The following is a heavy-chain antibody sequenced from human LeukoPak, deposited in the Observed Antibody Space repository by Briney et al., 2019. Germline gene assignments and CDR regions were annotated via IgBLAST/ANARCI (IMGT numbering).Heavy chain of an antibody. CDR1: GYTFTGYY. CDR3: AREALHYYDSSGYFHSSSGTFDY. D-gene: IGHD3-22*01. Sequence: ASVKVSCKASGYTFTGYYMHWVRQAPGQGLEWMGWINPNSGGTNYAQKFQGRVTMTRDTSISTAYMELRSLRAEDTAVYYCAREALHYYDSSGYFHSSSGTFDYWGQGTLVTVSS. J-gene: IGHJ4*02. V-gene: IGHV1-2*02. CDR2: INPNSGGT.